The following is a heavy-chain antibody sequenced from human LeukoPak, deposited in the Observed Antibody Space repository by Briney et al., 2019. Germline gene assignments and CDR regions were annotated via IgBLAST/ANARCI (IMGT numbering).Heavy chain of an antibody. CDR3: ARDRDAISGAFDI. V-gene: IGHV4-59*01. Sequence: SETLSLTCTVSGGSISSYYWSWIRQPPGKGLEWIGYMYYSGSTKYNPSLKSRVTISADTSKNQFSLKLSSVTAADTAVYYCARDRDAISGAFDIWGQGTMVTVSS. D-gene: IGHD2-8*01. CDR1: GGSISSYY. CDR2: MYYSGST. J-gene: IGHJ3*02.